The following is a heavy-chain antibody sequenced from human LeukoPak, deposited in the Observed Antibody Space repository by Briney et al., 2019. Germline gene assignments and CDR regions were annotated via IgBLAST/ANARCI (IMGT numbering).Heavy chain of an antibody. J-gene: IGHJ1*01. Sequence: GGSLRLSCAASGFTLSSYTMNWVRQAPGKGLEWVSSISGSGSSIYYADSVKGRFTISRDNAKNSLYLQMNSLRAEDTAMYYCAKAFIYSGGQPYAFNQHWGQGTLVTVTS. CDR1: GFTLSSYT. D-gene: IGHD2-15*01. CDR2: ISGSGSSI. CDR3: AKAFIYSGGQPYAFNQH. V-gene: IGHV3-21*01.